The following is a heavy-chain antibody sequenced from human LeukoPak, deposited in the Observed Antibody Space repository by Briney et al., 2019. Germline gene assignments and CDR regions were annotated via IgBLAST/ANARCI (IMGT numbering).Heavy chain of an antibody. CDR3: ARGSYFDY. Sequence: GGSLRLSCAASGFNFSSYGMHWVRQAPGKGLEWVAVISYDGSNKYYADSVKGRFTISRDNSKNALYLQMNSLRAEDTAVYYCARGSYFDYWGQGTLVTVSS. CDR1: GFNFSSYG. V-gene: IGHV3-30*03. CDR2: ISYDGSNK. J-gene: IGHJ4*02.